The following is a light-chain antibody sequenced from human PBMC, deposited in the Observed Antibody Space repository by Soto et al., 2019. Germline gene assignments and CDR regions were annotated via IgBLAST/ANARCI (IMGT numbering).Light chain of an antibody. J-gene: IGKJ1*01. Sequence: VLTQSPATLSLSPGERATLSCRASRSISTYLAWYQQKPGQGPRLLIYDASTRATGIPARFSGSGSGTEFTLTISSLQSEDFAVYYCQQCNDWPWTFGQGTKVDI. V-gene: IGKV3-15*01. CDR2: DAS. CDR1: RSISTY. CDR3: QQCNDWPWT.